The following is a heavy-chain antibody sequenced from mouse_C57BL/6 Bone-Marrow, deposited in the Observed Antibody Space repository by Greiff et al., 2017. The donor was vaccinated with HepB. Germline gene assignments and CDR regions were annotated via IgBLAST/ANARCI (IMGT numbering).Heavy chain of an antibody. D-gene: IGHD1-1*02. J-gene: IGHJ1*03. Sequence: EVMLVESGEGLVKPGGSLKLSCAASGFTFSSYAMSWVRQTPEKRLEWVAYISSGGDYTYYADTVKGRFTISRDNARNTLYLQMSSLKSEDTAMYYCTRDCGYWYFDVWGTGTTVTVSS. CDR3: TRDCGYWYFDV. V-gene: IGHV5-9-1*02. CDR1: GFTFSSYA. CDR2: ISSGGDYT.